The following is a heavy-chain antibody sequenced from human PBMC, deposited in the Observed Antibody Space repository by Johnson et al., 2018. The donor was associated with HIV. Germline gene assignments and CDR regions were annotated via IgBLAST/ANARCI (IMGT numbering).Heavy chain of an antibody. CDR1: RFTFTNYW. J-gene: IGHJ3*02. CDR3: TRPYGAGAFDI. V-gene: IGHV3-15*01. D-gene: IGHD4-17*01. CDR2: IKSKTDGGTT. Sequence: VQLVESGGGLVQPGGSLRLSCGVSRFTFTNYWMSWVRQAPGKGLEWVGRIKSKTDGGTTDYAAPVKGRFTISRNDSKNTRYLQMNSLKPEDTAVYYCTRPYGAGAFDIWGQGTLVTVSS.